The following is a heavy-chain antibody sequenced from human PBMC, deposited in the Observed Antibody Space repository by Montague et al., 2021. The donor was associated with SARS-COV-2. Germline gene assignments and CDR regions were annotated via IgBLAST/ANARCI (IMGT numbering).Heavy chain of an antibody. CDR1: RFSLSTSGMC. CDR2: IDWDEDK. CDR3: ARMAPMNGLDY. Sequence: PALVKPTQTLTPTCTFSRFSLSTSGMCVSWIRQPPGKALEWLARIDWDEDKYYSTSLKTRLTISTDTSKNQEVLTMTNMDPVDTATYYCARMAPMNGLDYWGQGTLVTVSS. D-gene: IGHD2-8*01. V-gene: IGHV2-70*11. J-gene: IGHJ4*02.